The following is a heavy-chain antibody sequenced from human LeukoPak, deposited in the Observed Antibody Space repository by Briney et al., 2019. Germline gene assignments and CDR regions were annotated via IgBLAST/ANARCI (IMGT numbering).Heavy chain of an antibody. CDR3: ARHVGSSWPRSWFDP. D-gene: IGHD6-13*01. V-gene: IGHV4-39*01. CDR1: GGSISSSDYY. CDR2: IYYSGST. Sequence: SETLSLTCTVSGGSISSSDYYWGWFRQPPGKGLEWIGSIYYSGSTYYNPSLKTRVTLSVDTSKNLFSLSLISVTAADTAVYYCARHVGSSWPRSWFDPWGQGTLVTVSS. J-gene: IGHJ5*02.